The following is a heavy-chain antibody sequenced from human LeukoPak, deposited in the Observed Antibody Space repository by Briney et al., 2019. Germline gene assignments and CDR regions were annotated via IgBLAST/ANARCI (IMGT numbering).Heavy chain of an antibody. V-gene: IGHV4-30-4*08. J-gene: IGHJ4*02. CDR1: GFTFSSYA. CDR2: IYYSGST. Sequence: LRLSCAASGFTFSSYAMSWIRQPPGKGLEWIGYIYYSGSTYYNPSLKSRVTISVDTSKNQFSLKLSSVTAADTAVYYCARGAFGDYVDYWGQGTLVTVSS. CDR3: ARGAFGDYVDY. D-gene: IGHD3-10*01.